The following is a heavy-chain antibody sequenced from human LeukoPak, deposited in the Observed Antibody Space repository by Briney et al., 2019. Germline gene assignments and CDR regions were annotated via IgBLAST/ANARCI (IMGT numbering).Heavy chain of an antibody. CDR3: ARPVWCSATICTGPFDV. D-gene: IGHD3-16*01. CDR1: GESFRHYY. V-gene: IGHV4-34*01. J-gene: IGHJ4*02. Sequence: SETLSLTCAVYGESFRHYYWTWIRQTSAKGLEWIGEIDYLGRTSYNPSLKSRLTISVDTSKSQFSLRLSSITAADTAVYYCARPVWCSATICTGPFDVWGQGTLVAVSS. CDR2: IDYLGRT.